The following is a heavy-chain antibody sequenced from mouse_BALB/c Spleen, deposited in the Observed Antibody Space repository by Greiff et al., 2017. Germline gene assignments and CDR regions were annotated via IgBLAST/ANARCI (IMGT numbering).Heavy chain of an antibody. V-gene: IGHV10-1*02. D-gene: IGHD2-4*01. CDR3: VSHYDYDGYYFDY. Sequence: EVKLMESGGGLVQPKGSLKLSCAASGFTFNTYAMNWVRQAPGKGLEWVARIRSKSNNYATYYADSVKDRFTISRDDSQSMLYLQMNNLKTEDTAMYYCVSHYDYDGYYFDYWGQGTTLTVSS. J-gene: IGHJ2*01. CDR1: GFTFNTYA. CDR2: IRSKSNNYAT.